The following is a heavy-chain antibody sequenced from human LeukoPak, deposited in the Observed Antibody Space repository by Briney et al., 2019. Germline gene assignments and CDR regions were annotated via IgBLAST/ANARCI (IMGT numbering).Heavy chain of an antibody. J-gene: IGHJ6*02. V-gene: IGHV3-48*01. CDR2: ISSSSSTI. CDR3: ATGGYYYGMDV. Sequence: GGSLRLSCAASGFTFSSYSMNWVRQAPGKGLEWVSYISSSSSTIYYADSVKGRFTISRDNAKNSLYLQMNSLRAEDTAVYYCATGGYYYGMDVWGQGTTVTVSS. CDR1: GFTFSSYS.